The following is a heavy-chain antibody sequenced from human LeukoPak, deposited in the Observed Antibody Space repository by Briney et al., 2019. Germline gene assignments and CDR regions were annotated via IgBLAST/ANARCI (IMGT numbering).Heavy chain of an antibody. D-gene: IGHD4-17*01. CDR1: GYTFTSYG. Sequence: PVASVKVSCKASGYTFTSYGISWVRQAPGQGLEWMGWISAYNGNTNYAQKLQGRVTMTTDTSTSTAYMELRSLRSDDTAVYYCARDLERRVHYGDYYFDYWGQGTLVTVSS. J-gene: IGHJ4*02. CDR3: ARDLERRVHYGDYYFDY. V-gene: IGHV1-18*04. CDR2: ISAYNGNT.